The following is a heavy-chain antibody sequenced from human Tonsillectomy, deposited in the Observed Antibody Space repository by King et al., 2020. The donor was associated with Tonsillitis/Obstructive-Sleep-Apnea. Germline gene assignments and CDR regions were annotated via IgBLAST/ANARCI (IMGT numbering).Heavy chain of an antibody. Sequence: VQLVESGGGVVQPGRSLRLSCAASGFTFINYAMHWVRQAPGKGLEWVAAISFDANNKYYADSVKGRFTISRDNSKNTLYLQMNSLRTEDTAVYYCATEPDFWSGYYFDSWGQGTLVTVSS. D-gene: IGHD3-3*01. CDR1: GFTFINYA. V-gene: IGHV3-30*04. J-gene: IGHJ4*02. CDR2: ISFDANNK. CDR3: ATEPDFWSGYYFDS.